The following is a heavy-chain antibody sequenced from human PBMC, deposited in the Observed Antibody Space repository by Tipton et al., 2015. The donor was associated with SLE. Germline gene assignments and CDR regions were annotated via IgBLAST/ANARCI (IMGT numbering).Heavy chain of an antibody. D-gene: IGHD2-15*01. CDR2: ISHDGSNK. V-gene: IGHV3-30*04. J-gene: IGHJ6*02. CDR1: GFTFSSYA. CDR3: ARGVVVVVAASDYYGMDV. Sequence: SLRLSCAASGFTFSSYAMHWVRQAPGKGLEWVAVISHDGSNKYYADSVKGRFTISRDNSKNTLYLQMNSLRAEDTAVYYCARGVVVVVAASDYYGMDVWGQGTTVTVSS.